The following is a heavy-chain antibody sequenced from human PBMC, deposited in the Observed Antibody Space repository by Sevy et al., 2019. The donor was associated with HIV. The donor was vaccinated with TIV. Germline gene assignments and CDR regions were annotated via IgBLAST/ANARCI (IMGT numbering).Heavy chain of an antibody. CDR2: IIPILGIA. D-gene: IGHD6-6*01. CDR1: GGTFSSFD. V-gene: IGHV1-69*10. J-gene: IGHJ2*01. Sequence: ASVKVSCKASGGTFSSFDINWVRHAPGQGLEWMGGIIPILGIANYAQKFQGRVTITADKSTSTAYMELSSLRSEDTAVYYCARDKLIAAQSSYWYFDLWGRGTLVTVSS. CDR3: ARDKLIAAQSSYWYFDL.